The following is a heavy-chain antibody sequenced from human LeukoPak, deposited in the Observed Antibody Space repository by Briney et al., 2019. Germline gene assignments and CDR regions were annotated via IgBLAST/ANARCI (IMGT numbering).Heavy chain of an antibody. D-gene: IGHD3-22*01. CDR1: GGSISSGGYS. V-gene: IGHV4-30-2*01. CDR3: ARVQYYYDSSGYYHTFFDY. J-gene: IGHJ4*02. CDR2: IYHSGST. Sequence: SETLSLTCAVSGGSISSGGYSWSWIRKPPGKGLEWIGYIYHSGSTYYNPSLKSRVTISVDRSKNQFSLKLSSVTAADTAVYYCARVQYYYDSSGYYHTFFDYWGQGTLVTVSS.